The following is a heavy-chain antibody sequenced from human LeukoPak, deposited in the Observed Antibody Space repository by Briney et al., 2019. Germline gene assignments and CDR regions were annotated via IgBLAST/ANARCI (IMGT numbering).Heavy chain of an antibody. CDR2: IYTSGST. D-gene: IGHD6-6*01. J-gene: IGHJ6*03. Sequence: KPSETLSLTCTVSGGSISSYYWSWIRQPPRKGLEWIGYIYTSGSTNYNPSLKSRVTISVDTSKNQFSLKLSSVTAADTAVYYCARYLEYSSSSVSYRYYYYYMDVWGKGTTVTVSS. CDR3: ARYLEYSSSSVSYRYYYYYMDV. V-gene: IGHV4-4*09. CDR1: GGSISSYY.